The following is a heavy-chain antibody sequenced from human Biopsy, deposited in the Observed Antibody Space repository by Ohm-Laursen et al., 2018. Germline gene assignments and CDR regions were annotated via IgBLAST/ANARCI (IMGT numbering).Heavy chain of an antibody. D-gene: IGHD3-9*01. CDR2: INPKSGGT. CDR3: AIDGNDFLTDYLKIDQ. Sequence: SVKVSCKASGYTFTGYYLHWVRQAPGQGLEWMGWINPKSGGTHYLEKFRGRVTMTRDTSISTAYMEVSSLRSDDTAVYYCAIDGNDFLTDYLKIDQWGEGTLVAVSS. V-gene: IGHV1-2*02. J-gene: IGHJ4*02. CDR1: GYTFTGYY.